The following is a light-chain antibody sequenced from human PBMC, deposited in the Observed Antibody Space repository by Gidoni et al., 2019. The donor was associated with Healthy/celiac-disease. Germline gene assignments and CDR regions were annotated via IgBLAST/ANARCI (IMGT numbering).Light chain of an antibody. CDR2: KAS. CDR3: KKYNSYCPWT. J-gene: IGKJ1*01. Sequence: DIQMTQSLSTLPASVGDTVTITCRASQSISSWLAWYQQKPGKAPKILIYKASSLESGVPSRLSGSGSGTEFTITISSLQPDDFATYYCKKYNSYCPWTFGQXTKVEIK. V-gene: IGKV1-5*03. CDR1: QSISSW.